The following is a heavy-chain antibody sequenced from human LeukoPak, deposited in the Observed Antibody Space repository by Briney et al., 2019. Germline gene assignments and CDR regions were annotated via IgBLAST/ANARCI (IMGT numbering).Heavy chain of an antibody. CDR1: GFTFSIYW. V-gene: IGHV3-7*03. Sequence: PGGSLRLSCAASGFTFSIYWMSWVRQAPGKGLEWVANIKQDGSEKYYVDSVKGRFTISRDNAKNSLYLQMNSLRAEDTAVYYCARKTVVGSYFDYWGQGTPVTVSS. D-gene: IGHD4-23*01. CDR2: IKQDGSEK. J-gene: IGHJ4*02. CDR3: ARKTVVGSYFDY.